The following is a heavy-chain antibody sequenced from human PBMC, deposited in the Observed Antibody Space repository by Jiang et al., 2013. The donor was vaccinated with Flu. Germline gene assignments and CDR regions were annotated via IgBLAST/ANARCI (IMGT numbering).Heavy chain of an antibody. V-gene: IGHV4-59*08. Sequence: LLKPSETLSLTCTVSGGSISSYYWSWIRQPPGKGLEWIGYIHYSGNTNYNPSLKSRVTISVDTSKNQFSLKLGSVTAADTAVYYCASKLDDGWGYGMDVWGQGTTVTVSS. CDR1: GGSISSYY. J-gene: IGHJ6*02. CDR2: IHYSGNT. CDR3: ASKLDDGWGYGMDV. D-gene: IGHD1-26*01.